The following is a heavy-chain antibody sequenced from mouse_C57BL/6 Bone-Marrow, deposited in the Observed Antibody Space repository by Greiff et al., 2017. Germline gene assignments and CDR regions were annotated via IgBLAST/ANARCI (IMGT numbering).Heavy chain of an antibody. V-gene: IGHV1-15*01. CDR2: IDPETGGT. J-gene: IGHJ4*01. CDR1: GYTFTDYE. D-gene: IGHD1-1*01. CDR3: TYYGLSGDY. Sequence: VQLQESGAELVRPGASVTLSCKASGYTFTDYEMHWVKQTPVHGLEWIGAIDPETGGTAYNQKFKGKAILTADKSSSTAYMELRSLTSEDSAVYYCTYYGLSGDYWGQGTSVTVSS.